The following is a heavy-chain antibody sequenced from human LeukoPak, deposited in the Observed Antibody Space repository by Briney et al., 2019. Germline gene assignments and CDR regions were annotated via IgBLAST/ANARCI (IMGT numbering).Heavy chain of an antibody. D-gene: IGHD3-9*01. J-gene: IGHJ5*02. Sequence: GGSLRLSCAASGFTFSSYWMHWVRQAPGKGLVWVSRINSDGSSARYADSVKGRFTISRDNAKNTLYLQMNSLRAEDTAVYYCARFAYDILTGYLNWFDPWGQGTLVTVSS. CDR1: GFTFSSYW. CDR2: INSDGSSA. CDR3: ARFAYDILTGYLNWFDP. V-gene: IGHV3-74*01.